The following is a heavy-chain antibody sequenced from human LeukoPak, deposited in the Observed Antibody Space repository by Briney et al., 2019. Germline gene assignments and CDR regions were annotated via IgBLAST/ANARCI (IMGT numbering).Heavy chain of an antibody. D-gene: IGHD2-2*01. Sequence: ASVKVSCKASGYTFTSYGISWVRQAPGQGLEWMGLISAYNGNTNYAQKLQGRVTMTTDTSTSTAYMELRSLRSEDTAVYYCARGVAVVPASTRYYYYYGMDVWGQGTTVTVSS. CDR3: ARGVAVVPASTRYYYYYGMDV. V-gene: IGHV1-18*01. CDR2: ISAYNGNT. J-gene: IGHJ6*02. CDR1: GYTFTSYG.